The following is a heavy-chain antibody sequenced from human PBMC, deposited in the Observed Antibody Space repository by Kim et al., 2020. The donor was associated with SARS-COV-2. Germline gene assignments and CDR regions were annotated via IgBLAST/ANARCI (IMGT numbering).Heavy chain of an antibody. J-gene: IGHJ4*02. V-gene: IGHV4-34*01. CDR1: GGSFSGYY. CDR2: INHSGST. D-gene: IGHD6-6*01. CDR3: ARVRREYSSSFGLDY. Sequence: SETLSLTCAVYGGSFSGYYWSWIRQPPGKGLEWIGEINHSGSTNYNPSLKSRVTISVDTSKNQFSLKLSSVTAADTAVYYCARVRREYSSSFGLDYWGQGTLVTVSS.